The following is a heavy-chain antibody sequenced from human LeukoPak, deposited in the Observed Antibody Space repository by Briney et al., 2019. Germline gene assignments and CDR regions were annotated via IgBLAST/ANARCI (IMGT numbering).Heavy chain of an antibody. CDR2: IYHSGST. V-gene: IGHV4-30-2*01. D-gene: IGHD6-6*01. J-gene: IGHJ4*02. CDR3: ARVLLSQLASFDY. CDR1: GGSISSGGYY. Sequence: PSETLSLTRTVSGGSISSGGYYWSWIRQPPGKGLEWIGYIYHSGSTYYNPSLKSRVTISVDRSKNQFSLKLSSVTAADTAVYYCARVLLSQLASFDYWGQGTLVTVSS.